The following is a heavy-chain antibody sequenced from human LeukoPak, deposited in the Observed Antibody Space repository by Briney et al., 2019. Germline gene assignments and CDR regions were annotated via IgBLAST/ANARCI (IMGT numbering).Heavy chain of an antibody. CDR3: ARDRDYGDYNTQDLFVY. CDR1: GYTFTGYY. Sequence: ASVKVSCKASGYTFTGYYMHWVRQAPGQGLEWMGRINPNSGGTNYAQKFQGRVTMTRDTSISTAYMELSRLRSDDTAVYYCARDRDYGDYNTQDLFVYWGQGTLVTVPS. V-gene: IGHV1-2*06. CDR2: INPNSGGT. J-gene: IGHJ4*02. D-gene: IGHD4-17*01.